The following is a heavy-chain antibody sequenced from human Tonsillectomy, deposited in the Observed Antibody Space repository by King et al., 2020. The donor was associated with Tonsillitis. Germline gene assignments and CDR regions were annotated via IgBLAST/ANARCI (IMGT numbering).Heavy chain of an antibody. CDR1: GGSFSGYY. CDR3: ARQRCSSTSCRHHNSGWYKGAYYFDY. D-gene: IGHD2-2*01. Sequence: VQLQQWGAGLLKPSETLSLTCAVYGGSFSGYYWSWIRQPPGKGLEWIGEINHSGSTNYNPSLKSRVTISVDTSKNQFSLKLSSVTAADTAVYYCARQRCSSTSCRHHNSGWYKGAYYFDYWGQGTLVTVSS. CDR2: INHSGST. J-gene: IGHJ4*02. V-gene: IGHV4-34*01.